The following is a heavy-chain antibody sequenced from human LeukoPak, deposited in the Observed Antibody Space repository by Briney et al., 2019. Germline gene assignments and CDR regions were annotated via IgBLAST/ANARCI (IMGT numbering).Heavy chain of an antibody. J-gene: IGHJ4*02. CDR1: GGSINSLDL. CDR3: AGLVGRYSSGLYYYYFGY. V-gene: IGHV4-4*02. Sequence: SGTLSLTCTVSGGSINSLDLWSWVRQPPGKGLEWIGEMYLSGTTHSNPSVKSRVTISIDKSKNQFFLNLSSVTAADTAVYYCAGLVGRYSSGLYYYYFGYWGQGTLVTVSS. CDR2: MYLSGTT. D-gene: IGHD3-22*01.